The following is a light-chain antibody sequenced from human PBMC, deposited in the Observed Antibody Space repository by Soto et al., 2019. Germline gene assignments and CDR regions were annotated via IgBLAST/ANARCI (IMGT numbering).Light chain of an antibody. Sequence: QSALNQPPSASGSPGQSVTISCTGTSSDVGGYNYVSWYQQHPGNAPKLMIYEVTKRPSGVPDRFSGSKSGNTASLTVSGLQTEDEADYYCSSYTGSNNLLFGGGTKVTVL. CDR1: SSDVGGYNY. V-gene: IGLV2-8*01. CDR2: EVT. J-gene: IGLJ2*01. CDR3: SSYTGSNNLL.